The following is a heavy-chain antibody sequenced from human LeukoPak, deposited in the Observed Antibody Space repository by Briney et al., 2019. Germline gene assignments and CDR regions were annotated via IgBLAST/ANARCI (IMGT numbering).Heavy chain of an antibody. V-gene: IGHV3-7*04. D-gene: IGHD2-2*01. Sequence: GGSLRLSCAAFGFTFSSCWMSWVRQAPGKGLEWVANIKQDGSEKYYVDSVKGRFTISRDNAKNSLYLQMNSPRVEDTAVYYCARDTRWGGEDFDYWGQGTLVTVSS. CDR1: GFTFSSCW. J-gene: IGHJ4*02. CDR3: ARDTRWGGEDFDY. CDR2: IKQDGSEK.